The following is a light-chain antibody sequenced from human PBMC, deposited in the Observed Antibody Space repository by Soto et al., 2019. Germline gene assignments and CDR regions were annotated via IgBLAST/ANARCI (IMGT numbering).Light chain of an antibody. J-gene: IGLJ1*01. V-gene: IGLV1-47*01. CDR1: NCNVGIGY. CDR3: AAWDNSLHSYV. Sequence: QSVPTQPPPASRTPGQRVTLYCSGKNCNVGIGYVYWYQQFPGSAPKLLIYKTNRRPSGVPDRFSGSKSGTSASLAISELRTEDEADYYCAAWDNSLHSYVFGTGTKVTVL. CDR2: KTN.